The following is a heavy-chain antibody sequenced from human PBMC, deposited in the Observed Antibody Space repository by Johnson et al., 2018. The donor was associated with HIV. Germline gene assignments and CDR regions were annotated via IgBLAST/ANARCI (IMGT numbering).Heavy chain of an antibody. D-gene: IGHD5-12*01. V-gene: IGHV3-23*01. Sequence: EVLLLESGGGLIQPGVSLRLSCEASGFTFSSYAMNWVRQAPGKGLEWVSAISGSGGSTYYAASVKGRFTISRDNSKNTLYLQMNSLRAEDTAVYYCAKDIGAGAAPMYAFDIWGQGTMVTVSS. CDR1: GFTFSSYA. CDR3: AKDIGAGAAPMYAFDI. CDR2: ISGSGGST. J-gene: IGHJ3*02.